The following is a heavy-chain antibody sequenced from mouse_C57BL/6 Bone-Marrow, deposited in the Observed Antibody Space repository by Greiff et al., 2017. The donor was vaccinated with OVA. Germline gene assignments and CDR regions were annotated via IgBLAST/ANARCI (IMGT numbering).Heavy chain of an antibody. V-gene: IGHV1-81*01. D-gene: IGHD1-1*01. J-gene: IGHJ2*01. Sequence: VQLQQSGAELARPGASVKLSCKASGYTFTSYGISWVKPSTGQGLEWIGEIYPRSGNTYYNEKFKGKATLTADKSSSTAYMELRSLTSEDSAVYFCARGDHYYGSSVYYFDYWGQGTTLTVSS. CDR1: GYTFTSYG. CDR2: IYPRSGNT. CDR3: ARGDHYYGSSVYYFDY.